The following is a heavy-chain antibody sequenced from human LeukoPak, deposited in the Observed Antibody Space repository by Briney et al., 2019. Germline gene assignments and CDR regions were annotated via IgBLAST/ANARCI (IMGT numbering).Heavy chain of an antibody. CDR1: GFTFTNYG. D-gene: IGHD6-13*01. Sequence: PGGSLRLSCAASGFTFTNYGMSWVRQAPGKGLEWVSAISGGGGTTYYADSVKGRFTISRDNAKNSLYLQMNSLRAEDTAVYYCARDSYSSSWDFDYWGQGTLVTVSS. V-gene: IGHV3-23*01. J-gene: IGHJ4*02. CDR3: ARDSYSSSWDFDY. CDR2: ISGGGGTT.